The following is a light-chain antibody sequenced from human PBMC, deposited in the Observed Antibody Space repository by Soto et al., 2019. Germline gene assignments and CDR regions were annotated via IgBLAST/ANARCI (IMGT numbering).Light chain of an antibody. CDR2: AAY. CDR1: QGISNL. CDR3: LQHNTYPHT. Sequence: DIQMTQSPSSLSASVGDRVTITCRASQGISNLLGWFQHKPGKAPKRLIYAAYSLQGGVPSRFSGSGSGTEFTLTITGLQPEDFADYYCLQHNTYPHTFGQGTKLEIK. V-gene: IGKV1-17*01. J-gene: IGKJ2*01.